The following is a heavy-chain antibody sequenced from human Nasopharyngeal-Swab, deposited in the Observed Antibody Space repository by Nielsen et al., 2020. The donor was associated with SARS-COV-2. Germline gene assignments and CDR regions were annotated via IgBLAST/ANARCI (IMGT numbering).Heavy chain of an antibody. V-gene: IGHV3-21*01. J-gene: IGHJ6*02. CDR3: ASPPSFPW. Sequence: GGSLRLSCAASGFTFSSYEMNWVRQAPGKGLEWVSSISSSSSYIYYADSVKGRFTISRDNAKNSLYLQMNSLRAEDTAVYYCASPPSFPWWGQGTTVTVSS. CDR1: GFTFSSYE. CDR2: ISSSSSYI.